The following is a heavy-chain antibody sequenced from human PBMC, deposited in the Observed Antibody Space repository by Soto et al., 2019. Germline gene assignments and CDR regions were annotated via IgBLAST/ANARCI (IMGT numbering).Heavy chain of an antibody. Sequence: QVQLVQSGAEVKKPGASVKVSCKASGYTFTSYGISWVRQAPGQGLEWMGWISAYNGNTNYAQKLQGRVTMTTDTSTSTAYMELRSLRSHDTAVYYCAREGDYDILTGYYIIHYYYGMDVWGQGTTVTVSS. CDR3: AREGDYDILTGYYIIHYYYGMDV. D-gene: IGHD3-9*01. CDR1: GYTFTSYG. V-gene: IGHV1-18*01. J-gene: IGHJ6*02. CDR2: ISAYNGNT.